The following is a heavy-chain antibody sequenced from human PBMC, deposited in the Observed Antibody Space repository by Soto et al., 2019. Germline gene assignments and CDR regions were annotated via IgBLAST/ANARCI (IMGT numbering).Heavy chain of an antibody. D-gene: IGHD2-2*01. J-gene: IGHJ6*03. Sequence: SETLSLTCTVSGGSISSGGYYWSWIRQHPGKGLEWIGYIYYSGSTYYNPSLKSRVTISVDTSKNQFSLKLSSVTAADTAVYYCAREEVVVVPAAMPVSYYYYYYMDVWGKGTTVTVSS. V-gene: IGHV4-31*03. CDR1: GGSISSGGYY. CDR2: IYYSGST. CDR3: AREEVVVVPAAMPVSYYYYYYMDV.